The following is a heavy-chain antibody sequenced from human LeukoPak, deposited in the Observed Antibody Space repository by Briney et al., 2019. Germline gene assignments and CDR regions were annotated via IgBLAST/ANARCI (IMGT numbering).Heavy chain of an antibody. Sequence: GGSLRLSCVASGFSFSDYYMSWIRQAPGKGLEWVSYISKSGSSKYYADSVKGRFTISRDNAKNSLYLQMNSLRAEDTAVYYCQSLNSSSWRGQYYYYYMDVWGKGTTVTVSS. CDR3: QSLNSSSWRGQYYYYYMDV. CDR1: GFSFSDYY. D-gene: IGHD6-13*01. J-gene: IGHJ6*03. V-gene: IGHV3-11*04. CDR2: ISKSGSSK.